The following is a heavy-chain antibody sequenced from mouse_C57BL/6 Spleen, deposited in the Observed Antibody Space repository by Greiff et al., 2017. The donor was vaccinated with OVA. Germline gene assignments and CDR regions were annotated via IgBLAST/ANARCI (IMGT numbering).Heavy chain of an antibody. D-gene: IGHD4-1*01. Sequence: EVKLVESGGGLVQPKGSLKLSCAASGFSFNTYAMNWVRQAPGKGLEWVARIRSKSNNYATYYADSVKDRFTISRDDSESMLYLQMNNLKTEDTAMYYCVSPLPLMGFFAYWGQGTLVTVSA. V-gene: IGHV10-1*01. CDR3: VSPLPLMGFFAY. J-gene: IGHJ3*01. CDR2: IRSKSNNYAT. CDR1: GFSFNTYA.